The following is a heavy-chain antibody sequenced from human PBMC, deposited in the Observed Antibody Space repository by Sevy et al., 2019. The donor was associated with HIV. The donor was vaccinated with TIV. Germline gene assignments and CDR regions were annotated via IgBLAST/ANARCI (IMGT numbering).Heavy chain of an antibody. J-gene: IGHJ6*02. CDR2: ISGSGGST. CDR1: GFTFSSYA. CDR3: AKAEVWSGYYTGYYYGMDV. V-gene: IGHV3-23*01. Sequence: GGSLRLSCAASGFTFSSYAMSWVRQAPGKGLEWVSAISGSGGSTYYADSVKGRFTISRDNSKNTLYLQMNSLRAEDTAVYYCAKAEVWSGYYTGYYYGMDVWGQGTTVTVSS. D-gene: IGHD3-3*01.